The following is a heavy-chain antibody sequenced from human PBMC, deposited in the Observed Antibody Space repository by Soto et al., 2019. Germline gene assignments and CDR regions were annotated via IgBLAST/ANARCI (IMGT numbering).Heavy chain of an antibody. V-gene: IGHV4-30-4*01. Sequence: PSETLSLTCTVSGDSISNSNYYWSWTRQAPGKGLEWVGLISYSGITDYNPSLESRVAISIDTSKNQFSLYLSSVTAADTAVYYCASEGALLFGGNSDYYDTVAVWGQGTTVTVSS. D-gene: IGHD2-21*01. J-gene: IGHJ6*02. CDR2: ISYSGIT. CDR1: GDSISNSNYY. CDR3: ASEGALLFGGNSDYYDTVAV.